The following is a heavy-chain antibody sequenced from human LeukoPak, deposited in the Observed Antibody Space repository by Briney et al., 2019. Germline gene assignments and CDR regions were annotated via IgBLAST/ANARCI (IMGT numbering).Heavy chain of an antibody. CDR2: IIPIFGTA. CDR1: GGTFSSYA. J-gene: IGHJ4*02. D-gene: IGHD1-1*01. Sequence: GASVKVSCKASGGTFSSYAISWVRQAPGQGLEWMGGIIPIFGTANYAQKFQGRVTITTDESTSTAYMELSSLRSDDTAVYYCASGTTGTTRLFRYWGQGTLVTVSS. V-gene: IGHV1-69*05. CDR3: ASGTTGTTRLFRY.